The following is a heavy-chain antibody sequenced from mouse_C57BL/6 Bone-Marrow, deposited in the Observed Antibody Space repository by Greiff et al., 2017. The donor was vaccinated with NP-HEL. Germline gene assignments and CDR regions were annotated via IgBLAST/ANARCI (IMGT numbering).Heavy chain of an antibody. D-gene: IGHD2-4*01. Sequence: VQLVESGAELARPGASVKLSCKASGYTFTSYGISWVKQRTGQGLEWIGEIYPRSGNTYYNEKFKGKATLTADKSSSTAYMELRSLTSEDSAVYFCASDYDPLAYWGQGTLVTVSA. J-gene: IGHJ3*01. CDR3: ASDYDPLAY. CDR2: IYPRSGNT. CDR1: GYTFTSYG. V-gene: IGHV1-81*01.